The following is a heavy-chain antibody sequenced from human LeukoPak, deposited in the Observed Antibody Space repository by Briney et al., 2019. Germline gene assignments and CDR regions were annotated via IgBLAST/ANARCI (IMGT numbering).Heavy chain of an antibody. CDR1: GFTFTDFY. CDR2: ISVSGTTM. J-gene: IGHJ4*02. D-gene: IGHD4-17*01. V-gene: IGHV3-11*01. CDR3: ARVGRLQYGDYVAFDY. Sequence: GGSLRLSCATSGFTFTDFYISWIRQAPGKGLEWVSYISVSGTTMFYADSVKGRFTLSRDNAKNSLYLQMNSLRVEDTAVYYCARVGRLQYGDYVAFDYWGQGTLVTVSS.